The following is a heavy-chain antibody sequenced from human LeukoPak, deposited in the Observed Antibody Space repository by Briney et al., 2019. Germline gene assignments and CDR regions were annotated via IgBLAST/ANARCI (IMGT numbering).Heavy chain of an antibody. V-gene: IGHV3-23*01. CDR1: GFTFSSYA. CDR2: ISGNGGRT. CDR3: ATGEDYGDSSFDY. J-gene: IGHJ4*02. D-gene: IGHD4-17*01. Sequence: PGGSLRLSCAASGFTFSSYAMSWVGQAPGRGVEGVSAISGNGGRTYSADSVRGRFTISRDNSKNTLYLQMDSLRAEDTAVYYCATGEDYGDSSFDYWGQGTLVTVSS.